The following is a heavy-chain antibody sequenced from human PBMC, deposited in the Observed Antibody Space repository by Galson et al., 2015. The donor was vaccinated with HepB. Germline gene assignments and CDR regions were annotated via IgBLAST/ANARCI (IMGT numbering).Heavy chain of an antibody. Sequence: SLRLSCAASGFTFSSYAMHWVRQAPGKGLEYVSAISSNGGSTYYADSVKGRFTISRDNSKNTLYLQMSSLRAEDTAVYYCVKDQGWYSSSWYSDYWGQGTLVTVSS. CDR2: ISSNGGST. J-gene: IGHJ4*02. CDR1: GFTFSSYA. CDR3: VKDQGWYSSSWYSDY. D-gene: IGHD6-13*01. V-gene: IGHV3-64D*06.